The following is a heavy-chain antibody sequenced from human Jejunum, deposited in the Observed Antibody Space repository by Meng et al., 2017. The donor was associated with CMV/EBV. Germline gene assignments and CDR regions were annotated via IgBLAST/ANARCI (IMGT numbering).Heavy chain of an antibody. J-gene: IGHJ4*02. D-gene: IGHD1-1*01. CDR3: ARGGDWNEGGRFDY. Sequence: ASIGSIIPYDWGWIRQPPGKGLEWIGYIYYSGSTNYNPSLKSRVTISVDTSKNHFSLKLSSVTAADTAVYYCARGGDWNEGGRFDYWGQGTLVTVSS. CDR1: IGSIIPYD. CDR2: IYYSGST. V-gene: IGHV4-59*01.